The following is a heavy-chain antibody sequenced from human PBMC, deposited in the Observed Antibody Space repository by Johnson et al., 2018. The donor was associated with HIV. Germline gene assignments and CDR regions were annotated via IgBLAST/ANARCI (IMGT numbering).Heavy chain of an antibody. D-gene: IGHD1-26*01. CDR2: IWYDDSNE. J-gene: IGHJ3*02. CDR3: VKGVVGAEDVFDI. Sequence: QVQLVESGGGVVQPGGSLRLSCAASGFTFSSYGMHWVRQAPGKGLEWVAFIWYDDSNEFYGESVKGRFTISRDNSKNTLYLQMNSLRAEDTAVFYCVKGVVGAEDVFDIWGQGTMVTVSS. V-gene: IGHV3-30*02. CDR1: GFTFSSYG.